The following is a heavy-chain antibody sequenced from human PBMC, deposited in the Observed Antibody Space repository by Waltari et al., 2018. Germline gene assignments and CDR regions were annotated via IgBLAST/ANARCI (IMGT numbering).Heavy chain of an antibody. D-gene: IGHD6-19*01. V-gene: IGHV3-30*04. CDR3: ARENRQWLAPEPYYFDY. Sequence: QVQLVESGGGVVQPGRFLRLSFAASGFIFSTFAQHSVRQAPGKGLEWVAVLSYDGSNKYYADSLKGRFTISRDNSNNTLYLQMNTLTPEDTAVYFCARENRQWLAPEPYYFDYWGLGTLVTVTS. J-gene: IGHJ4*02. CDR1: GFIFSTFA. CDR2: LSYDGSNK.